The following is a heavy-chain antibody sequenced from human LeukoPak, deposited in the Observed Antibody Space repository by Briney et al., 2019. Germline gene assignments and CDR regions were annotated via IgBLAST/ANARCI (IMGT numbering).Heavy chain of an antibody. J-gene: IGHJ4*02. Sequence: GGSLRLSCAASGFTVSSIYMSWVRQAPGKGLEWVSAISGSGGSTYYADSVKGRFTISRDNSKNTLYLQMNSLRAEDTAVYYCAKDLTDPLIAAPTFDYWGQGTLVTVSS. CDR3: AKDLTDPLIAAPTFDY. CDR1: GFTVSSIY. CDR2: ISGSGGST. V-gene: IGHV3-23*01. D-gene: IGHD6-6*01.